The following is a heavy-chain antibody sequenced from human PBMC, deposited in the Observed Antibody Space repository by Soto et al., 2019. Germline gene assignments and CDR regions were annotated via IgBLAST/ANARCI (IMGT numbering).Heavy chain of an antibody. CDR2: IYYSGST. J-gene: IGHJ4*02. D-gene: IGHD3-22*01. CDR3: ARGRYYDSSGYYYYFDY. Sequence: SETLSLTCTVSGGSISSGGYYWSWIRQHPGKGLEWIGYIYYSGSTYYNPSLKSRVTISVDTSKNQFSLKLSSVTAADTAVYYCARGRYYDSSGYYYYFDYWGQGTPVTVSS. V-gene: IGHV4-31*03. CDR1: GGSISSGGYY.